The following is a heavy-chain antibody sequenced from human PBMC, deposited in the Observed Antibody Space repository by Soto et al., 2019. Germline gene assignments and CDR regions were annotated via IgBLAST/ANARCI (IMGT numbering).Heavy chain of an antibody. CDR1: GYTFTSYG. D-gene: IGHD3-22*01. V-gene: IGHV1-18*01. J-gene: IGHJ1*01. CDR3: ARPPYSRGYYSLGGYSFAY. Sequence: ASVKVSCKASGYTFTSYGISWVRQAPGQGLEWMGWISAYNGNTNYAQKLQGRVTMTTDTSTSTAYMELRSLRSDDTAVYYCARPPYSRGYYSLGGYSFAYSGNGTLVTLSS. CDR2: ISAYNGNT.